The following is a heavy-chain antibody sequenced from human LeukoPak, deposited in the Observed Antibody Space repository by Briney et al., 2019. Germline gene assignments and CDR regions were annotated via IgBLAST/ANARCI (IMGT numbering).Heavy chain of an antibody. CDR3: ASESFGETRSFDY. D-gene: IGHD3-10*01. V-gene: IGHV1-69*05. CDR2: IIPIFGTA. J-gene: IGHJ4*02. Sequence: GSSVKVSCKASGGTFSSYAISWVRQAPGQGLEWMGGIIPIFGTANYAQKFQGRVTITTDESTSTAYMELSSLRSEDTAVYYCASESFGETRSFDYWGQGTLVTVSS. CDR1: GGTFSSYA.